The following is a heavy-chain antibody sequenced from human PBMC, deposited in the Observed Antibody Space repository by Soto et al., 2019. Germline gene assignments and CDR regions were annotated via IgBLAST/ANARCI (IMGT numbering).Heavy chain of an antibody. CDR1: GYTFTSYG. Sequence: ASVKVSCKASGYTFTSYGISWVRQAPGQGLEWMGWISAYNGNTNYAQKLQGRVTMTTDTSTSTAYMELRSLRSDDTAVYYCATVTTDYYYYYMDVWGKGTTVTVSS. D-gene: IGHD4-17*01. J-gene: IGHJ6*03. CDR3: ATVTTDYYYYYMDV. V-gene: IGHV1-18*01. CDR2: ISAYNGNT.